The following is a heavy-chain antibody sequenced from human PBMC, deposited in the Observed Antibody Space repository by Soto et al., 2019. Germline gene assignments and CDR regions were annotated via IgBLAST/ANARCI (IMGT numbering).Heavy chain of an antibody. Sequence: GASVKVSCKASGYIFTNYVTNWVRQAPGQGLEWMGWISAYNGHTNYAQMVQGRVSMTTDTSTNTAYMELRSLRSDDTAVYYCARPHYDSSGYYYGGGYYFDYWGQGTLVTVSS. CDR3: ARPHYDSSGYYYGGGYYFDY. D-gene: IGHD3-22*01. CDR2: ISAYNGHT. V-gene: IGHV1-18*04. CDR1: GYIFTNYV. J-gene: IGHJ4*02.